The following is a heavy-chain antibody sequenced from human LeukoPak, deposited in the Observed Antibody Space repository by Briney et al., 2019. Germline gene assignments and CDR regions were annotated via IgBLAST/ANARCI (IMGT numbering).Heavy chain of an antibody. D-gene: IGHD6-13*01. CDR1: GFTVSSNY. CDR2: IYSGGST. CDR3: ARGDSSSWYLLFDY. Sequence: GGSLRLSCAASGFTVSSNYMSWVRQAPGKGLEWVSVIYSGGSTYYADSVKGRFTISRDNSKNTLYLQMNSLRAEDTAVYYCARGDSSSWYLLFDYWGQGTLVTVSS. V-gene: IGHV3-53*01. J-gene: IGHJ4*02.